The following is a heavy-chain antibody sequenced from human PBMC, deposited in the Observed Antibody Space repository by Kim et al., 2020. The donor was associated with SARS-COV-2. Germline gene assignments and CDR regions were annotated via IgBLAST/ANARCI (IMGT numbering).Heavy chain of an antibody. D-gene: IGHD6-19*01. V-gene: IGHV3-48*02. CDR1: GFTFSYYS. CDR3: AREGQWSSLYYYGMDV. J-gene: IGHJ6*01. CDR2: IRSSSSPI. Sequence: GGSLRLSCAASGFTFSYYSMNWVRQAPGKGLEWVSYIRSSSSPIYYADSVKGRFTVSRDNAKNSLYLQMNSLTDEDTADYYCAREGQWSSLYYYGMDVWG.